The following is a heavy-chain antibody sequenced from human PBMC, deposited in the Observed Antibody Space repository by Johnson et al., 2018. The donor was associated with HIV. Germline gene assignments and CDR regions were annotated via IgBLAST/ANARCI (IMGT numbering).Heavy chain of an antibody. V-gene: IGHV3-30*02. CDR3: AKVRGWSDDTFDI. Sequence: QVQLVESGGGVVQPGGSLRLSCAASGFTFSSYGMHWVRQAPGKGLEWVAFIRYDGSNKYYEDSVKGRFTIPRDNSKNTLYLQMNSLRAEDTAVYYCAKVRGWSDDTFDIWGQGTMVTVSS. CDR2: IRYDGSNK. CDR1: GFTFSSYG. D-gene: IGHD5-12*01. J-gene: IGHJ3*02.